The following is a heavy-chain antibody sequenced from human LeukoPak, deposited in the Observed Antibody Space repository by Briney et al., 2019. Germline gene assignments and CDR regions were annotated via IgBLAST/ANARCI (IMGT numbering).Heavy chain of an antibody. Sequence: PGGSLRLSCAASGFTFSSYGMHWVRQAPGKGLEWVAVISYDGSNKYYADSVKGRFTISRDNSKNTLFLQMNSLRAEDTAVYYCAKGRGDGDIVVVVAAEPYGMDVWGQGTTVTVSS. D-gene: IGHD2-15*01. J-gene: IGHJ6*02. CDR2: ISYDGSNK. CDR3: AKGRGDGDIVVVVAAEPYGMDV. CDR1: GFTFSSYG. V-gene: IGHV3-30*18.